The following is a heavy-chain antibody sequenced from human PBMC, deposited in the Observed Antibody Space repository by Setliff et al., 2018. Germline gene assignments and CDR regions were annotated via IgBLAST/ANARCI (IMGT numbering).Heavy chain of an antibody. CDR2: VYTAGGT. J-gene: IGHJ4*02. Sequence: SETLSLTCRGSGGAISSGSYWWSWIRQSAGKGLEWIWCVYTAGGTNYNRSLESRGTISVDTCKNQFYLELTSVTAADTAVYYCARGIAVAGFDYWGQGTLVTVSS. V-gene: IGHV4-61*02. D-gene: IGHD6-19*01. CDR1: GGAISSGSYW. CDR3: ARGIAVAGFDY.